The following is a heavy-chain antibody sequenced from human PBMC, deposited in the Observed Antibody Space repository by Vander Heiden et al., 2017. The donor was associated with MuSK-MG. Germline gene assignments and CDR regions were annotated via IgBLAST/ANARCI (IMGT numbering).Heavy chain of an antibody. CDR3: ARERIRGFSSGFVGHHDGLDV. CDR2: IQFGGSA. V-gene: IGHV4-59*01. CDR1: GGPISNDH. D-gene: IGHD1-26*01. Sequence: VQLQESGPGLVKPSETLPLPCTVSGGPISNDHWAWIRQPPGKGLEWIGNIQFGGSANYNPSLKSRVSISADTSKNQFSLRLTSVTAADTAIYYCARERIRGFSSGFVGHHDGLDVWGQGTTVTVSS. J-gene: IGHJ6*02.